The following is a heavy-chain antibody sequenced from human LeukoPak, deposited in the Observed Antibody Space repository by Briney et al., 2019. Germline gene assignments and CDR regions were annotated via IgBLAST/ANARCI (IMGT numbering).Heavy chain of an antibody. CDR3: ARWTVTSKFDY. CDR1: GGSVSSGSYY. CDR2: IYYSGST. D-gene: IGHD4-17*01. Sequence: PSETLSLTCTVSGGSVSSGSYYWSWIRQPPGKGLEWIGYIYYSGSTNYNPSLKSRVTISVDTSKNQFSLKLSSVTAADTAVYYCARWTVTSKFDYWGQGTLVTASS. J-gene: IGHJ4*02. V-gene: IGHV4-61*01.